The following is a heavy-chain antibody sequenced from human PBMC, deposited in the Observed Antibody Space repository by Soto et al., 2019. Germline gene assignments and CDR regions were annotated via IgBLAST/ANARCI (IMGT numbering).Heavy chain of an antibody. D-gene: IGHD2-15*01. Sequence: PSETLSLTCAVSGGSISSGGYSWSWIRQPPGKGLEWIGYIYHSGSTYYNPSLKSRVTISVDRSKNQFSLKLSSVTAADTAVYYCARDQVEGSGAFDIWGQGTMVTVSS. CDR2: IYHSGST. CDR1: GGSISSGGYS. V-gene: IGHV4-30-2*01. J-gene: IGHJ3*02. CDR3: ARDQVEGSGAFDI.